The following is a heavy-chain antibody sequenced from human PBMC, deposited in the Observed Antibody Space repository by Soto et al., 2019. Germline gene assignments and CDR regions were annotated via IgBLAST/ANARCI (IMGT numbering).Heavy chain of an antibody. V-gene: IGHV1-69*08. J-gene: IGHJ3*02. CDR3: ARDRCSSTSCYGNDAFDI. CDR1: GGTFSSYT. CDR2: IIPILGIA. D-gene: IGHD2-2*01. Sequence: QVQLVQSGAEVKKPGSSVKVSCKASGGTFSSYTISWVRQAPGQGLEWMGRIIPILGIANYAQKFQGRVTITADKPTSTAYMELSSLRSEDTAVYDCARDRCSSTSCYGNDAFDIWGQGTMVTVSS.